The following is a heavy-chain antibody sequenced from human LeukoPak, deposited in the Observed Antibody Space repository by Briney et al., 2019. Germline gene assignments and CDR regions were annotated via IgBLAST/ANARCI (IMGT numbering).Heavy chain of an antibody. D-gene: IGHD4-17*01. V-gene: IGHV3-33*08. Sequence: GGSLRLSCGASGFSFSSYGMRWVRQAPGKGLEWVAVIWYDGSNKYYADSVKGRFTISRDNSKNTLYLQMNSLRAEDTAVYYCATDSGGDPTAQDYGDYELSNYYYYGMDVWGQGTTVTVSS. CDR3: ATDSGGDPTAQDYGDYELSNYYYYGMDV. J-gene: IGHJ6*02. CDR2: IWYDGSNK. CDR1: GFSFSSYG.